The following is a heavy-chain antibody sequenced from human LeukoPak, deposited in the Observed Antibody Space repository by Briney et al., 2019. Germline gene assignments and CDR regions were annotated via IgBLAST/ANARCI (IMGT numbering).Heavy chain of an antibody. V-gene: IGHV4-59*01. CDR1: GGSISPYY. D-gene: IGHD5-24*01. CDR3: AKYGYNYAFDI. Sequence: PSETLSLTCTVSGGSISPYYWSWIRQPPGKGLEWIGYIYYSGSTNYNPSLKSRDIISVDTSKNQFSLKLSSVTAADTAVYYCAKYGYNYAFDIWGQGTMVTVSS. J-gene: IGHJ3*02. CDR2: IYYSGST.